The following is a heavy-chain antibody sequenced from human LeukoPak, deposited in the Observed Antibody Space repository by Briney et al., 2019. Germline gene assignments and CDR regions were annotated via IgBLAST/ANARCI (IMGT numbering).Heavy chain of an antibody. Sequence: GGSLRLSCAASGFTFSSYWMSWVRQAPGKGLEWVANIKQDGSEKYYVDSVKGRFTISRDNSKNTLYLQMNSLRAEDTAVYYCAKVLGDIVVVPAAILVHWGQGTLVTVSS. J-gene: IGHJ4*02. D-gene: IGHD2-2*02. CDR3: AKVLGDIVVVPAAILVH. V-gene: IGHV3-7*03. CDR2: IKQDGSEK. CDR1: GFTFSSYW.